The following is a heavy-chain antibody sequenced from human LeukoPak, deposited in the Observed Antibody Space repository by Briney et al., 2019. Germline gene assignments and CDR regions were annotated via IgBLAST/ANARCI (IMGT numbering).Heavy chain of an antibody. J-gene: IGHJ3*02. CDR3: ATLIRGDDAFDI. D-gene: IGHD3-10*01. CDR1: GYTLTELS. Sequence: ASVKVSCKVSGYTLTELSMHWVRQAPGKGLEWMGGFDPEDGETIYAQKFQGRVTMPEDTSTDTAYMELSSLRSEDTAVYYCATLIRGDDAFDIWGQGTMVTVSS. V-gene: IGHV1-24*01. CDR2: FDPEDGET.